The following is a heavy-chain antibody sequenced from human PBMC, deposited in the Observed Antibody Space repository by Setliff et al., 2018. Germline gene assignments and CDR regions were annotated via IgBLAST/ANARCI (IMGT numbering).Heavy chain of an antibody. Sequence: PSETLSLTCTVSGDSISSGDSYWSWIRQPPGKVLEWIGYIYYSGSTYYNPSLKRRVTMSVDTSKNQFSLKLSSVTAADTAVYYCAREQWLDPPGYDYMDVWAKGTTVTVS. CDR1: GDSISSGDSY. CDR2: IYYSGST. D-gene: IGHD6-19*01. J-gene: IGHJ6*03. V-gene: IGHV4-30-4*08. CDR3: AREQWLDPPGYDYMDV.